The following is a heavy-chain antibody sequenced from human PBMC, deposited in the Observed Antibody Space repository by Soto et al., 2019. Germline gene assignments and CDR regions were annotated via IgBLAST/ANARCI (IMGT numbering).Heavy chain of an antibody. D-gene: IGHD3-22*01. CDR1: RFTFSNYG. J-gene: IGHJ4*02. CDR2: ISDDGTKK. CDR3: ARELYYYDSSGYYPLEN. Sequence: QVQLVESGGGVVQPGKSLRLSCAASRFTFSNYGMHWVRQAPGKGLEWVALISDDGTKKYYADSVKGRFTISRDNSKNTLYLQMNRLRAEDTAVYFCARELYYYDSSGYYPLENWGQGTLVTVSS. V-gene: IGHV3-30*03.